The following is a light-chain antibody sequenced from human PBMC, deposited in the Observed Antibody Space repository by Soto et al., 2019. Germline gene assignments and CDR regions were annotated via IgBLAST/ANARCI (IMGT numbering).Light chain of an antibody. Sequence: EIVLTQSPGTLSLSPGERATLSCRASQSVSSTYLAWYQQKPGQAPRLLIYGASRATGIPDRFSGSGSGTDFTLTISRLEPEDFVVYYCQQYGSSPLAFGQGTKLEIK. CDR3: QQYGSSPLA. J-gene: IGKJ2*01. CDR1: QSVSSTY. V-gene: IGKV3-20*01. CDR2: GAS.